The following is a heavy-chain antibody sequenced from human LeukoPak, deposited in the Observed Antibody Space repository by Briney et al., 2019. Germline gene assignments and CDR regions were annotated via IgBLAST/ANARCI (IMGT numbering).Heavy chain of an antibody. D-gene: IGHD5-18*01. CDR3: AREDARYSYGYYFDY. Sequence: SQTLSLTCTVSGGSISSGGYYWSWIRQHPGKGLERIGYIYYSGSTYYNPSLKSRVTISVDTSKNQFSLKLSSVTAADTAVYYCAREDARYSYGYYFDYWGQGTLVTVSS. CDR1: GGSISSGGYY. J-gene: IGHJ4*02. CDR2: IYYSGST. V-gene: IGHV4-31*03.